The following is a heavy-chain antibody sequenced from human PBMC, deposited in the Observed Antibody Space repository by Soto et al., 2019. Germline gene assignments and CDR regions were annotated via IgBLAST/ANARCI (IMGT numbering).Heavy chain of an antibody. V-gene: IGHV3-9*01. J-gene: IGHJ4*02. Sequence: GGSLRLSCAASGFTFDDYAMHWVRQAPGKGLEWVSGISWNSGSIGYADSVKGRFTISRDNAKNSLYLQMNSLRAEDTALYYCAKDSMAGTGGAFDYWGQGTLVTVSS. CDR3: AKDSMAGTGGAFDY. CDR2: ISWNSGSI. D-gene: IGHD6-19*01. CDR1: GFTFDDYA.